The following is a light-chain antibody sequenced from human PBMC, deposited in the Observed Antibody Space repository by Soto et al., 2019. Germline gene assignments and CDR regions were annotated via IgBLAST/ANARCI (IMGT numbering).Light chain of an antibody. V-gene: IGKV2-30*01. Sequence: DVVMTQSPLSLPVTLGQPASISCRSSQSLLYSDGDTYLNWFQQRPGQPPRRLIYKVSNRDSGVPDRFTGSGSGTDFTLKISRVEAEDVAVYYCMQGKHWPPTFGQGTKVEIK. CDR3: MQGKHWPPT. CDR2: KVS. CDR1: QSLLYSDGDTY. J-gene: IGKJ1*01.